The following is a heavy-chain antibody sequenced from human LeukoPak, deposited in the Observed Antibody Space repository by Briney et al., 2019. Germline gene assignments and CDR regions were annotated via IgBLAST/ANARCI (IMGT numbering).Heavy chain of an antibody. J-gene: IGHJ4*02. CDR2: INHSGST. Sequence: SETLSLTCTVSGGSISSYYWSWIRQPPGKGLEWIGEINHSGSTNYNPSLKSRVTISVDTSKNQFSLKLSSVTAADTAVYYCARSKRRAAAGIGSDYWGQGTLVTVSS. CDR1: GGSISSYY. V-gene: IGHV4-34*01. D-gene: IGHD6-13*01. CDR3: ARSKRRAAAGIGSDY.